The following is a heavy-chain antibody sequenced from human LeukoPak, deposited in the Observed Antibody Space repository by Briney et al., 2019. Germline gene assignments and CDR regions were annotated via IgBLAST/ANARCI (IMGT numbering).Heavy chain of an antibody. CDR1: GFSFSSYA. CDR2: ISGSGGST. V-gene: IGHV3-23*01. CDR3: AKDSGELPPFYDY. Sequence: PGGSLRLSCAASGFSFSSYAMSWVRQAPGKGLEWVSAISGSGGSTYYADSVKGRFTISRDNSKNTLYLQMNSLRPADTALYYCAKDSGELPPFYDYWGQGTLVTVSS. D-gene: IGHD1-7*01. J-gene: IGHJ4*02.